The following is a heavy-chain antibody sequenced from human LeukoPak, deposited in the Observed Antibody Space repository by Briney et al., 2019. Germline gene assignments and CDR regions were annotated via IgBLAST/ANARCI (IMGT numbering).Heavy chain of an antibody. Sequence: ASVKVSCKASGGTFSSYAISWVRQAPGQGLEWMGGIIPIFGTANYAQKFQGRVTITADESTSTAYMELSSLRSEDTAVYYCARVGYCSSTSCLAYYYYMDVWGKGTTVTVSS. CDR2: IIPIFGTA. J-gene: IGHJ6*03. D-gene: IGHD2-2*01. V-gene: IGHV1-69*13. CDR3: ARVGYCSSTSCLAYYYYMDV. CDR1: GGTFSSYA.